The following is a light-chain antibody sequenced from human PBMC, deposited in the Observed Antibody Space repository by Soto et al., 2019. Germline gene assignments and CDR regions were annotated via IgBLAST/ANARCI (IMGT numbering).Light chain of an antibody. V-gene: IGKV3-20*01. CDR1: QTVSSNY. Sequence: EIILTQSPDTLSLSPGERATLSCRASQTVSSNYLAWCQQRPGQAHRLLIYGAYTRAAGIQDRFSGSGSGTDFTLTITRLEPEDSAVYFCKQYTGPPTTFGQGTRLENK. CDR3: KQYTGPPTT. J-gene: IGKJ5*01. CDR2: GAY.